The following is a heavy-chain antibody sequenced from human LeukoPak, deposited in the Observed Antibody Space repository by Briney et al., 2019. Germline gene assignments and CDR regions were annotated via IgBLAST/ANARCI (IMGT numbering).Heavy chain of an antibody. CDR2: MNPNSGNT. Sequence: GASVKVSRKASGYTFISYDINWVRQATGQGLEWMGWMNPNSGNTGYAQKFQGRVTMTRSTSINTAYMELSSLTSDDTAVYYCARLGEYSNWFDPWGQGTLVIVSS. J-gene: IGHJ5*02. V-gene: IGHV1-8*01. CDR3: ARLGEYSNWFDP. D-gene: IGHD3-16*01. CDR1: GYTFISYD.